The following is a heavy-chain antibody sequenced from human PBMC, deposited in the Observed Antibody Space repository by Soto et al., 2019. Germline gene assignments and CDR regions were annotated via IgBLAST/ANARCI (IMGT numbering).Heavy chain of an antibody. J-gene: IGHJ6*02. Sequence: GGSLRLSCAASGFTFSSYSMNWVRQAPGKGLEWVSSISSSSSYIYYADSVKGRFTISRDNAKNSLYLQMNSLRAEDTAVYYCARAWGCSGGSCYSGYYGMDVWGQGTTVTVSS. CDR2: ISSSSSYI. V-gene: IGHV3-21*01. D-gene: IGHD2-15*01. CDR1: GFTFSSYS. CDR3: ARAWGCSGGSCYSGYYGMDV.